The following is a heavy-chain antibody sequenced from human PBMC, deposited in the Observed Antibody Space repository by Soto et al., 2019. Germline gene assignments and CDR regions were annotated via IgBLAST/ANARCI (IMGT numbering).Heavy chain of an antibody. D-gene: IGHD6-6*01. CDR2: IYYSGST. CDR3: ARDLRVAARPGWFDP. CDR1: GGSISSYY. J-gene: IGHJ5*02. V-gene: IGHV4-59*01. Sequence: KPSETLSLTCTVSGGSISSYYWSWIRQPPGKGLEWIGYIYYSGSTNYNPSLKSRVTISVDTSKNQFSLKLSSVTAADTAVYYCARDLRVAARPGWFDPWGQGTLVTVSS.